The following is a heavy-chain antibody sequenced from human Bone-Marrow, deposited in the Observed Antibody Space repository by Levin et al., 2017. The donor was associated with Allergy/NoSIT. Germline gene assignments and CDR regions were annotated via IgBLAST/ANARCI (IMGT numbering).Heavy chain of an antibody. D-gene: IGHD5-12*01. J-gene: IGHJ5*02. CDR2: ITSSSSYI. CDR1: GFTFSTYP. V-gene: IGHV3-21*01. Sequence: ASVKVSCAASGFTFSTYPMNWVRQAPGKGLDWVSSITSSSSYIYYADSVKGRFTISRDNAKNSLYLQMNSLRVEDTAVYYCARGLEYSGLPWGQGTLVTVSS. CDR3: ARGLEYSGLP.